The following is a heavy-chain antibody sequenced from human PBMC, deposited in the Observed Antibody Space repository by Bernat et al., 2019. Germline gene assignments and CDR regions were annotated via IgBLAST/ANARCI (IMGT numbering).Heavy chain of an antibody. CDR2: ISYDGSNK. J-gene: IGHJ5*02. V-gene: IGHV3-30*01. D-gene: IGHD3-10*01. CDR1: GFTSSSYA. CDR3: ARETYYYGSGSSGWFDP. Sequence: QVQLVESGGGVVQPGRSLRLSCAASGFTSSSYAMHWVRQAPGKGLEWVAVISYDGSNKYYADSVKGRFTISRDNSKNTLYLQMNSLRAEDTAVYYCARETYYYGSGSSGWFDPWGQGTLVTVSS.